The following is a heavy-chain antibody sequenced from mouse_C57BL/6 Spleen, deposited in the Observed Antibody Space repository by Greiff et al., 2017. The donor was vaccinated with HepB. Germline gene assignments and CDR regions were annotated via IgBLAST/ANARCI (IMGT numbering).Heavy chain of an antibody. J-gene: IGHJ4*01. Sequence: VQLQQSGAELVKPGASVKISCKTSGYAFSSYWMNWVKQRPGKGLEWIGQIYTGDGDTNYNGKFKGKATLTADKSSSTAYMQLSSLTSEDSAVYFCARLVTYAMDYWGQGTSVTVSS. CDR1: GYAFSSYW. CDR3: ARLVTYAMDY. CDR2: IYTGDGDT. V-gene: IGHV1-80*01. D-gene: IGHD2-2*01.